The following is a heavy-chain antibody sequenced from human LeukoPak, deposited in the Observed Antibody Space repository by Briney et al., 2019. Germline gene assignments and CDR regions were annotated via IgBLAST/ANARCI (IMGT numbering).Heavy chain of an antibody. CDR1: GYSFTSYG. V-gene: IGHV1-18*01. CDR3: ARDRARSAMAREFQH. D-gene: IGHD2-2*01. CDR2: ISAYNGHT. Sequence: ASVKVSCKASGYSFTSYGFSWVRHAPGQGLEWMGLISAYNGHTEYAQKFQGRVTMTTDTSTSTAYMELRSLRSDDTAVYFCARDRARSAMAREFQHWGQGTQVTVSS. J-gene: IGHJ1*01.